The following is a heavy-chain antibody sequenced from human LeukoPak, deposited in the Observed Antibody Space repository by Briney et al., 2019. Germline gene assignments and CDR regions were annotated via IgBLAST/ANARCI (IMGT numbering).Heavy chain of an antibody. V-gene: IGHV4-31*03. CDR3: ARVGEYCSIPSCIFDY. CDR1: GGSISSGGYY. J-gene: IGHJ4*02. Sequence: SETLSLTCTVSGGSISSGGYYWSWIRQHPGKGLEWIGYIYYSGSTYYNPSLKSRFTISVDTSKNQFSLKLSSVTAADPAADSCARVGEYCSIPSCIFDYGGQGPRATVPS. D-gene: IGHD2-2*01. CDR2: IYYSGST.